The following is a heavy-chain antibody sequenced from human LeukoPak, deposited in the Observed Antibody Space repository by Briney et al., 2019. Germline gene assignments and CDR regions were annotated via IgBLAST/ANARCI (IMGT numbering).Heavy chain of an antibody. CDR1: GYTFTSYG. CDR3: AREGSRYCTNGVCYPYSSGWTDYYYYGMDV. Sequence: ASVKLSCKASGYTFTSYGISWVRQAPGQGLEWMGWISAYNGNTNYAQKLQGRVTMTTDTATSTAYMELRSLRSDDTAVYYCAREGSRYCTNGVCYPYSSGWTDYYYYGMDVWGQGTTVTVSS. J-gene: IGHJ6*02. CDR2: ISAYNGNT. D-gene: IGHD2-8*01. V-gene: IGHV1-18*01.